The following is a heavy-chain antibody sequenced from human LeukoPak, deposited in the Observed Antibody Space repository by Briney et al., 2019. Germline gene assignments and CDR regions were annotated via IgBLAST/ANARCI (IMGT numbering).Heavy chain of an antibody. V-gene: IGHV1-18*04. J-gene: IGHJ5*02. CDR3: AADSAYGSGST. D-gene: IGHD3-10*01. CDR2: ISAYNGNT. Sequence: ASVKVSCKTSRDTFTGYYLHWVRQAPGQGLEWMGWISAYNGNTNYAQKLQGRVTMTTDTSTSTAYMELRSLRSDDTAVYYCAADSAYGSGSTWGQGTLVTVSS. CDR1: RDTFTGYY.